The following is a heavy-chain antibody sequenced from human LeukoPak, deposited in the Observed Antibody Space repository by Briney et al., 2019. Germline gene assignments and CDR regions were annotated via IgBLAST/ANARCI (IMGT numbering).Heavy chain of an antibody. CDR1: GYTFTGYY. D-gene: IGHD2-2*01. CDR3: ARVGVEDVPPLNSDYYYYYMDV. Sequence: ASVKVSCKASGYTFTGYYMHWVRQAPGQGLEWMGIINPSGGSTSYAQKFQGRVTMTRDMSTSTVYMELSSLRSEDTAVYYCARVGVEDVPPLNSDYYYYYMDVWGKGTTVTVSS. CDR2: INPSGGST. V-gene: IGHV1-46*01. J-gene: IGHJ6*03.